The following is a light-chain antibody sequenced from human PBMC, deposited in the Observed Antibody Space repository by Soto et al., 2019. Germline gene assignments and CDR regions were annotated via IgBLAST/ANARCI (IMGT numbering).Light chain of an antibody. J-gene: IGKJ1*01. CDR3: QQSYSTPPT. V-gene: IGKV1-39*01. Sequence: DIQMTQSPSSLSASVGDRVTITCRASQSISSYLNWYQQKPGKAPKLLIYAASSLQSGVPSRFSGSGSGKYFTLTISSLHPEDLATYYCQQSYSTPPTFGQRTKVEIK. CDR1: QSISSY. CDR2: AAS.